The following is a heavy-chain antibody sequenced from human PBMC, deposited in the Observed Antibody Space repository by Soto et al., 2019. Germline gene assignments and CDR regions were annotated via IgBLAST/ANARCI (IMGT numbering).Heavy chain of an antibody. V-gene: IGHV4-4*02. D-gene: IGHD1-26*01. J-gene: IGHJ4*02. CDR1: GDSISSSNW. CDR2: IYHSGST. Sequence: QVQLQESGPGLVKPSGTLSLTCAVSGDSISSSNWWSWVRKPPGKGVEWSGEIYHSGSTNYNPPLKAACTISVNMSRTRCSRNRTSVAAADRAVYYCARHSGGDFRVYWGRGTRVTVSS. CDR3: ARHSGGDFRVY.